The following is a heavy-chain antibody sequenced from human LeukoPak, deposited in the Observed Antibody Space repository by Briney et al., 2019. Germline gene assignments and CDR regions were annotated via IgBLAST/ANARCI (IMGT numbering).Heavy chain of an antibody. J-gene: IGHJ4*02. CDR1: GYTFTGYY. D-gene: IGHD3-10*01. CDR2: LNPNTGGT. V-gene: IGHV1-2*02. CDR3: ARDDDLYGSGNFDY. Sequence: ASVKVSCKASGYTFTGYYMHWVRQAPGQGLEWMGWLNPNTGGTNYAQKFQGRVTMTRDTSISTAYMELSRLRSDDTAVYYCARDDDLYGSGNFDYWGQGTLVTVSS.